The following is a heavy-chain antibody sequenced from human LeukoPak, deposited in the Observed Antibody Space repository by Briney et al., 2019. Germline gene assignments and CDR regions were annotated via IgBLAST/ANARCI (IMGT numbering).Heavy chain of an antibody. CDR2: IYYSAST. Sequence: SETLSLTCTVSGGSVSSGSYYWSWIRQPPGKGLEWIGYIYYSASTNYNPSLKSRVTISVDTSNNQFSLRLSSVTAADTAVYYCARGSRGYSYGWGQGTLVTVSS. CDR3: ARGSRGYSYG. CDR1: GGSVSSGSYY. J-gene: IGHJ4*02. V-gene: IGHV4-61*01. D-gene: IGHD5-18*01.